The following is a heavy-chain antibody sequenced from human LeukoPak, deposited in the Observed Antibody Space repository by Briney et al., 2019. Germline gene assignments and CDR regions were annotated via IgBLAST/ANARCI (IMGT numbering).Heavy chain of an antibody. CDR1: EFTFSSYA. Sequence: GGSLRLSCAASEFTFSSYAMHWVRQAPGKGLEWVAAISFDGNNEYYADSVKGRFTISRDNSKNTLYLQMNSLRAEDTAVYYCANRIRKYTSGYNYFDYWGEGTLVTVSS. D-gene: IGHD6-25*01. J-gene: IGHJ4*02. V-gene: IGHV3-30-3*01. CDR2: ISFDGNNE. CDR3: ANRIRKYTSGYNYFDY.